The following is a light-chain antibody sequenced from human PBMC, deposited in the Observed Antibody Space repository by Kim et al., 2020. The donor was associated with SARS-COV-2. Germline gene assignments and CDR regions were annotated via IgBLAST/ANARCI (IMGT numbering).Light chain of an antibody. V-gene: IGKV1-5*03. Sequence: SASVGDRVTITCRASKIVETYLAWYQQKPGKAPTLLVYQASSLQVGVPSRFSGSGSGAEFTLTINSLQPDDFATYYCQHYIRFPYTFGQGTKLEI. CDR3: QHYIRFPYT. CDR1: KIVETY. J-gene: IGKJ2*01. CDR2: QAS.